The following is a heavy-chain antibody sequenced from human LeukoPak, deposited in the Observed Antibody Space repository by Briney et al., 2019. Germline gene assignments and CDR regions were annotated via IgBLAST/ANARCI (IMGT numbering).Heavy chain of an antibody. CDR1: GFTFSGHA. CDR2: ISGSGTDT. Sequence: PGGSLRLSCGGSGFTFSGHAMSWVRQAPGKGLEWVSAISGSGTDTFYANSVKGRFTISRDNPKNTLYLQMNSPRAEDTAVYYCAKGGGSSCYSPSDYWGQGTLVTVSS. V-gene: IGHV3-23*01. J-gene: IGHJ4*02. D-gene: IGHD2-15*01. CDR3: AKGGGSSCYSPSDY.